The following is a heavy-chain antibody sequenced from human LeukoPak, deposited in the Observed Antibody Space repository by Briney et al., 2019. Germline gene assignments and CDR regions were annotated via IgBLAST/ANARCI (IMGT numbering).Heavy chain of an antibody. V-gene: IGHV3-48*03. CDR1: GFTFSSYE. D-gene: IGHD6-13*01. CDR3: ARESSSGYYYYHMDV. Sequence: PGGSLRLSCAASGFTFSSYEMNWVRQAPGKGLKWVSYISSSGSTIYYADSVKGRFTISRDNAKNSLYLQMNSLRAEDTAVYYCARESSSGYYYYHMDVWGKGTTVTVSS. CDR2: ISSSGSTI. J-gene: IGHJ6*03.